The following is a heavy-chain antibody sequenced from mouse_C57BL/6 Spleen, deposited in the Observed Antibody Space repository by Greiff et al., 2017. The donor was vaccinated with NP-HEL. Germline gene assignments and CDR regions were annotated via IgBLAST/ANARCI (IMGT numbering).Heavy chain of an antibody. D-gene: IGHD1-1*01. J-gene: IGHJ2*01. Sequence: QVQLKQSGPELVKPGASVKISCKASGYAFGSSWMNWVKQRPGKGLEWIGRIYPGDGDTNYNGKFKGQATLTAAKSSSTAYMQLRSLTSEDSAVYFSARSASGYRSSSYYVDYWGQGTTRAVSS. CDR2: IYPGDGDT. V-gene: IGHV1-82*01. CDR3: ARSASGYRSSSYYVDY. CDR1: GYAFGSSW.